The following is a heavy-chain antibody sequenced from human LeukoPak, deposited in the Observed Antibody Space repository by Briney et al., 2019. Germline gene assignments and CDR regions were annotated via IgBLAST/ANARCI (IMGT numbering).Heavy chain of an antibody. CDR1: GYTFTSYG. J-gene: IGHJ4*02. CDR2: ISPYNGNT. V-gene: IGHV1-18*01. Sequence: ASVKVSCTASGYTFTSYGISWVRQAPGQGLEWMGWISPYNGNTNYAHKLQGRVSMTKDTSTSTVYMELRSLRSDGTAVYYCARAAMVRGSPFDYWGQGTLVTVSS. D-gene: IGHD3-10*01. CDR3: ARAAMVRGSPFDY.